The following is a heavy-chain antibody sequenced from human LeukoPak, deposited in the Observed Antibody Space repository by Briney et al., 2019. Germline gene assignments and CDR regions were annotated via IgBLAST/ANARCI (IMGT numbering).Heavy chain of an antibody. V-gene: IGHV3-23*01. CDR2: ISGSGPGT. CDR1: GFTFNTYA. CDR3: ANRGKYYFDY. D-gene: IGHD3-10*01. J-gene: IGHJ4*02. Sequence: PGGSLRLSCAASGFTFNTYAMSWVRQAPGKGLEWGSTISGSGPGTYYADSVKGRFTISRDNSKNTLYLQMNSLRAEDTAVYYCANRGKYYFDYWGQGTLVTVSS.